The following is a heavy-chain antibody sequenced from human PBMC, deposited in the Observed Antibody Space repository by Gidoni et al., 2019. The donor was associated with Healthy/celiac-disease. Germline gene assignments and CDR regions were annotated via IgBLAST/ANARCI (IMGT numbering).Heavy chain of an antibody. J-gene: IGHJ5*02. CDR1: GFTFSSYG. CDR2: IWYDGSNK. V-gene: IGHV3-33*01. D-gene: IGHD3-10*01. Sequence: QVQLVESGGGVVQPGRSLRLSCAASGFTFSSYGMHWVRQAPGKGLEWVAVIWYDGSNKYYADSVKGRFTISRDNSKNTLYLQMNSLRAEDTAVYYCARARITMVRGAQSGNWFDPWGQGTLVTVSS. CDR3: ARARITMVRGAQSGNWFDP.